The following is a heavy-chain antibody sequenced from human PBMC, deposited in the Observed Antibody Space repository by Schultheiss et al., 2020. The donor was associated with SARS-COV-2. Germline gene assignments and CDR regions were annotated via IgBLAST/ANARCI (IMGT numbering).Heavy chain of an antibody. CDR3: ARDLQEFGVVAAYNWFDP. J-gene: IGHJ5*02. D-gene: IGHD2-15*01. V-gene: IGHV4-59*01. CDR1: GGSISSYY. Sequence: SETLSLTCTVSGGSISSYYWSWIRQPPGKGLEWIGEINHSGSTNYNPSLKSRVTISVDTSKNQFSLKLSSVTAADTAVYYCARDLQEFGVVAAYNWFDPWGQGTLVTVSS. CDR2: INHSGST.